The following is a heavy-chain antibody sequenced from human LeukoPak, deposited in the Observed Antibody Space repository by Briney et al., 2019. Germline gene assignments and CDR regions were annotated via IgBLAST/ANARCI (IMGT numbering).Heavy chain of an antibody. V-gene: IGHV4-38-2*02. J-gene: IGHJ4*02. CDR1: GYSISSGYY. CDR3: ARDPNDFWSGYGIDY. CDR2: IYHSGST. Sequence: SETLSLTCTVSGYSISSGYYWGWIRQPPGKGLEWIGSIYHSGSTYYNPSLKSRVTISVDTSKNQFSLKLSSVTAADTAVYYCARDPNDFWSGYGIDYWGQGTLDAVSS. D-gene: IGHD3-3*01.